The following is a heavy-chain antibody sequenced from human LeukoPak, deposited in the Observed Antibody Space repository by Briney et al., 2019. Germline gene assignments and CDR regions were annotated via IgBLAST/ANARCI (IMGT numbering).Heavy chain of an antibody. Sequence: GGSLRPSCAASGFTFDDYAMHWVRHAPGKGLEWVSGISWNSGSIGYADSVKGRFTISRDNAKNSLYLQMNSLGAEDTALYYCAKSQFQYGENVDYWGQGTLVTVSS. V-gene: IGHV3-9*01. J-gene: IGHJ4*02. CDR1: GFTFDDYA. D-gene: IGHD7-27*01. CDR3: AKSQFQYGENVDY. CDR2: ISWNSGSI.